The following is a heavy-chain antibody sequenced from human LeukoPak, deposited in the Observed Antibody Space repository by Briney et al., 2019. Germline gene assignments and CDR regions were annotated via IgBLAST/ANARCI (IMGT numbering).Heavy chain of an antibody. CDR3: ARAITMIVVVITSADAFDI. CDR2: INPNSGGT. J-gene: IGHJ3*02. CDR1: GYTFTGYY. Sequence: ASVKVSCKASGYTFTGYYMHWVRQAPGQGVEWMGWINPNSGGTNYAQKFQGRVTMTRDTSISTAYMELSRLRSDDTAVYYCARAITMIVVVITSADAFDIWGQGTMVTVSS. D-gene: IGHD3-22*01. V-gene: IGHV1-2*02.